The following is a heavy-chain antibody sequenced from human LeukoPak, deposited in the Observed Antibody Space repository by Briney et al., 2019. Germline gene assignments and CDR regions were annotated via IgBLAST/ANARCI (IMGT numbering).Heavy chain of an antibody. J-gene: IGHJ4*02. CDR2: INAGNGNT. Sequence: ASVKVSCKASGYTFTSYAMHWVRQAPGQRLEWMGWINAGNGNTKYSQKLQGRVTMTTDTSTSTAYMELRSLRSDDTAVYYCARDGYGDYVRLITNWGQGTLVTVSS. CDR3: ARDGYGDYVRLITN. V-gene: IGHV1-3*01. D-gene: IGHD4-17*01. CDR1: GYTFTSYA.